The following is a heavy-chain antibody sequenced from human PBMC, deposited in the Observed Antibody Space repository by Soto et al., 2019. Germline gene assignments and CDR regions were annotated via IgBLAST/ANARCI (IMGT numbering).Heavy chain of an antibody. V-gene: IGHV3-33*01. J-gene: IGHJ4*02. CDR3: ARDPGGYCSRTICYATKLDH. Sequence: QVQLVESGGGVVQPGRSLRLSCAASGFSFSDYGLHWVRQAPGKGLEWVSVIFYDGNNRFYADSVKGRFTISRDNSRDTLYLDMNDLRVDDSAVYYCARDPGGYCSRTICYATKLDHWGQGTLVSVSP. D-gene: IGHD2-2*01. CDR1: GFSFSDYG. CDR2: IFYDGNNR.